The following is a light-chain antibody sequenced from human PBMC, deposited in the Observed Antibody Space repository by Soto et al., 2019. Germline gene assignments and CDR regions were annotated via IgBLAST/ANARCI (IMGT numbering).Light chain of an antibody. J-gene: IGLJ1*01. Sequence: QSALTQPASVSGSPGQSITISCTGTSSDGGGYNYVSWYQQHPGKAPKLMIYEVSTRPSGVSNRFSGSKSGNTASLTISGLQAEDEADYYCSSYTSSSTLVFGTGTKVTVL. V-gene: IGLV2-14*01. CDR1: SSDGGGYNY. CDR2: EVS. CDR3: SSYTSSSTLV.